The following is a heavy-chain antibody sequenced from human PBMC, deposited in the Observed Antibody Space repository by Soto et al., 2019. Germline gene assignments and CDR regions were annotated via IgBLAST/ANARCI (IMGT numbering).Heavy chain of an antibody. CDR2: ISGSGGST. D-gene: IGHD4-17*01. V-gene: IGHV3-23*01. J-gene: IGHJ4*02. CDR1: GFTFSSYA. Sequence: GGSLRLSCAASGFTFSSYAMSWVRQAPGKGLEWVSAISGSGGSTYYADSVKGRFTISRDNSKNTLYLQMNSLRAEDTAVHYCAKGRGRDYGDPVDYWGQGTLVTVSS. CDR3: AKGRGRDYGDPVDY.